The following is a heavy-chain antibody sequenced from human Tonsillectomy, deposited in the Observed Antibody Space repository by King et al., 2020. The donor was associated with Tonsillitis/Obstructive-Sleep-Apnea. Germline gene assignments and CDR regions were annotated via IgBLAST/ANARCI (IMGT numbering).Heavy chain of an antibody. J-gene: IGHJ6*02. Sequence: VQLVESGGGLVQPGGSLRLSCAASGFTFSSYAMSWVRQAPGKGLEWLSTYSGSGGSTYYADSVKGRFTISRENSKNTLYLQMNSLRAEDTALYYCAKVAPLPPLRRHGWDVWGQGTAVTVSS. CDR2: YSGSGGST. CDR3: AKVAPLPPLRRHGWDV. V-gene: IGHV3-23*04. D-gene: IGHD4-17*01. CDR1: GFTFSSYA.